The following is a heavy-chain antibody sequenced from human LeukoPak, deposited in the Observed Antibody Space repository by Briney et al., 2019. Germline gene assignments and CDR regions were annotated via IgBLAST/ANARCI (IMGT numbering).Heavy chain of an antibody. CDR2: VYSSGVG. V-gene: IGHV4-4*07. CDR1: GGSISSYY. J-gene: IGHJ4*02. D-gene: IGHD3-22*01. Sequence: SETLSLTCTVSGGSISSYYWTWIRQPPGKGLEWIGRVYSSGVGNYNPSLTSRVTMSVDTSKIQFSLKLTSLTAADTAVYYCAREEFLHEIDSSGYFVYWGQGTLVTVSS. CDR3: AREEFLHEIDSSGYFVY.